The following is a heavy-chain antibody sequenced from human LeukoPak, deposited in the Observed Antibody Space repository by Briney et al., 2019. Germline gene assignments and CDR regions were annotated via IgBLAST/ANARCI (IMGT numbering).Heavy chain of an antibody. Sequence: GGFLRLSCAASGLSVSSNHMSWVRQAPGKGLEWVSIIYSGGSTYFAEPVKGRFTISRHNSKNTVYLQMNSLRHEDTAVYYCARGSVTIDAFDIWGHGTMVTVSS. CDR2: IYSGGST. CDR3: ARGSVTIDAFDI. V-gene: IGHV3-53*01. D-gene: IGHD4-17*01. J-gene: IGHJ3*02. CDR1: GLSVSSNH.